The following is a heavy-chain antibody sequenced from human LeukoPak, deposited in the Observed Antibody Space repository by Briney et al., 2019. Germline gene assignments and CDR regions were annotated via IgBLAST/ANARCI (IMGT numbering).Heavy chain of an antibody. CDR3: ARNFGSSGYDSGSFYP. CDR1: GGSLRSYY. J-gene: IGHJ4*02. D-gene: IGHD3-10*01. Sequence: PSETLSLTCTVSGGSLRSYYWSWIRQFTGKGLDWIGNIYYTGGTNYNPSLKSRVTISIDTSRSQFSLRLSSVTAADTAVYYCARNFGSSGYDSGSFYPWGQGTLVTVSS. V-gene: IGHV4-59*01. CDR2: IYYTGGT.